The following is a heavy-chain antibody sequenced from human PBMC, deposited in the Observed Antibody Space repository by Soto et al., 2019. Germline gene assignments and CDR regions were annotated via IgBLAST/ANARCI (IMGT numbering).Heavy chain of an antibody. J-gene: IGHJ4*02. V-gene: IGHV4-30-4*01. Sequence: SETLSLTCTVSGGSISSGDYYWSWIRQPPGKGLEWIGYIYYSGSTYYNPSLKSRVTISVDTSKNQFSLKLSSVTAADTAVYYCARYFLTWGRWLQLCYGAQETRVTVS. CDR1: GGSISSGDYY. D-gene: IGHD5-12*01. CDR2: IYYSGST. CDR3: ARYFLTWGRWLQLCY.